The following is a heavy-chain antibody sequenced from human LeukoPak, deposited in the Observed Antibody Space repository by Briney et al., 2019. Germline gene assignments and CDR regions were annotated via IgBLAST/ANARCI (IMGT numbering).Heavy chain of an antibody. J-gene: IGHJ4*02. D-gene: IGHD4-17*01. Sequence: SQTLSLTCAVSGGSISSGGYSWSWIRQPPGKGLEWIGYIYHSGSTYYNPSLKSRVTISVDRSKNQFSLKLSSVTAADTAVYYCARGTVTEETYYFDYWDQGTLVTVSS. CDR1: GGSISSGGYS. CDR2: IYHSGST. CDR3: ARGTVTEETYYFDY. V-gene: IGHV4-30-2*01.